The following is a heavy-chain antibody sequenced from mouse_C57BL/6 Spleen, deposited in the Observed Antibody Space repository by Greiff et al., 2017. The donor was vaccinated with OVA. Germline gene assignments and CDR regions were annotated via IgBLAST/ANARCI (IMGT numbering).Heavy chain of an antibody. D-gene: IGHD1-1*01. CDR2: IHPNSGST. CDR1: GYTFTSYW. Sequence: QVQLQQPGAELVKPGASVKLSCKASGYTFTSYWMHWVKQRPGQGLEWIGMIHPNSGSTNYNEKFKSKATLTVDKSSSTAYMQLSSLTSEDSAVYYCAIYYGSSYGYYYAMGYWGQGTSVTVSS. J-gene: IGHJ4*01. CDR3: AIYYGSSYGYYYAMGY. V-gene: IGHV1-64*01.